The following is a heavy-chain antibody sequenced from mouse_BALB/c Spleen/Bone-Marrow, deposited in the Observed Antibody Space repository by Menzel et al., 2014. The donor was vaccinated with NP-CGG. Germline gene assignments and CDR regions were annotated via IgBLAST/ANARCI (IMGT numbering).Heavy chain of an antibody. CDR2: INPDSRTI. CDR3: ARCGYYGFLHY. D-gene: IGHD1-1*01. J-gene: IGHJ2*01. Sequence: EVQGVESGGGLVQPGGSLKLSCAASGFDFSRYWTSWVRQAPGKGLEWIGEINPDSRTINYTPSLKDKFIISRDNAKNTLDLQMSRVRSEDAGLYYCARCGYYGFLHYWGQGTTLTVSS. V-gene: IGHV4-1*02. CDR1: GFDFSRYW.